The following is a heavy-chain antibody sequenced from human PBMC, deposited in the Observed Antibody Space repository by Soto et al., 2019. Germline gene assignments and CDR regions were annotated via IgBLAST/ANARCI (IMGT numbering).Heavy chain of an antibody. Sequence: QVEVVQSGPEVKKPGASVKVSCKASGYNFNACGISWVRQAPGQGLEWMGWISSHTGNTNYAQNLQGRVTMTTDTSTTTVYMELRSLTSDDTAVYHCARDCGTAVTTHYLDFWGQGSLVTVSS. D-gene: IGHD4-17*01. CDR2: ISSHTGNT. CDR3: ARDCGTAVTTHYLDF. CDR1: GYNFNACG. V-gene: IGHV1-18*01. J-gene: IGHJ4*02.